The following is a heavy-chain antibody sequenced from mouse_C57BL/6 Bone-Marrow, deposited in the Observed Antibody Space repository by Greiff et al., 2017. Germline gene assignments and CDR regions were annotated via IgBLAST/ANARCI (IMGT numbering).Heavy chain of an antibody. V-gene: IGHV1-9*01. CDR1: GYTFTGYW. J-gene: IGHJ3*01. Sequence: VQLQQSGAELMKPGASVKLSCKATGYTFTGYWIEWVKQRPGHGLEWIGEIVPGSGSTNYNEKFKGKATFTVDTSSNTAYMQLSSLTTEYSAICYCASFYYYCTAYWGQGTLVTVSA. D-gene: IGHD1-1*01. CDR3: ASFYYYCTAY. CDR2: IVPGSGST.